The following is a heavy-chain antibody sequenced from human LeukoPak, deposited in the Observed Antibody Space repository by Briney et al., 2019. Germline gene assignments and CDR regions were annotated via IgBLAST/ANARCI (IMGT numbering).Heavy chain of an antibody. V-gene: IGHV4-61*08. CDR2: IYYSGST. Sequence: SETLSLTCTVSGGSISSGGYYWSWIRQHPGKGLEWIGYIYYSGSTYYNPSLKSRVTISVDTSKNQLSLKLSSVTAADTAVYYCARGAPGGNDYGDYWGQGTLVTVSS. CDR1: GGSISSGGYY. CDR3: ARGAPGGNDYGDY. J-gene: IGHJ4*02.